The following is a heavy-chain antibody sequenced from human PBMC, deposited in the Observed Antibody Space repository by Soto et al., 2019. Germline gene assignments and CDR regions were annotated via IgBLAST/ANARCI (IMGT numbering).Heavy chain of an antibody. V-gene: IGHV4-34*01. CDR1: GGSFSGYY. Sequence: SETLSLTCAVYGGSFSGYYWSWIRQPPGKGLEWIGEINHSGSTNYNPSLKSRVTISVDTSKNQFSLKLSSVTAADTAVYYCAMGGLRYCSGGSCYSGYYMDVWGKGTTVT. D-gene: IGHD2-15*01. CDR3: AMGGLRYCSGGSCYSGYYMDV. CDR2: INHSGST. J-gene: IGHJ6*03.